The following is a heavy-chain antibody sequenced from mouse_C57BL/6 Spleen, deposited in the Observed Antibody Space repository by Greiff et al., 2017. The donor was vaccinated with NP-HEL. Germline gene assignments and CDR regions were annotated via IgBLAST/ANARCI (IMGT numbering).Heavy chain of an antibody. J-gene: IGHJ4*01. CDR1: GFSLTSYG. D-gene: IGHD1-1*01. CDR3: ASTTVADMDY. Sequence: QVQLQQSGPGLVQPSQSLSITCTVSGFSLTSYGVHWVRQSPGKGLEWLGVIWSGGSTDYNAAFISRLSISKDNSKSQVFFKMNSLQADDTAIYYCASTTVADMDYWGQGTSVTVSS. V-gene: IGHV2-2*01. CDR2: IWSGGST.